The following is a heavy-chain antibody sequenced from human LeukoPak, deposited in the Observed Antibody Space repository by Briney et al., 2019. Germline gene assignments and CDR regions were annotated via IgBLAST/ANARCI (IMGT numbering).Heavy chain of an antibody. CDR3: ARLRGNYFPDY. V-gene: IGHV4-59*01. CDR1: GDSISSYY. J-gene: IGHJ4*02. Sequence: SETLSLTCTVSGDSISSYYWTWIRQPPGKGLEWIGYIYYSGSINYNPSLKSRLTISVDTSKNQFSLKLSSVTAADTAVYYCARLRGNYFPDYWGQGTLVTVSS. CDR2: IYYSGSI. D-gene: IGHD4-11*01.